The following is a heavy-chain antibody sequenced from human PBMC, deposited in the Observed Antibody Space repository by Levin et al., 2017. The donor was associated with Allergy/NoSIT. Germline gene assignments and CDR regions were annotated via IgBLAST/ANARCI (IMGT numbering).Heavy chain of an antibody. D-gene: IGHD6-6*01. CDR1: GFTFTTYA. J-gene: IGHJ5*02. V-gene: IGHV3-23*01. Sequence: PGGSLRLSCAASGFTFTTYAMSWVRQAPGKGLEWVSVISGSGGSKYYADSVKGRFTISRDNSKNTVELQMNSLRVEDTAVYYCAKDDRGGSSSAAEYNWFDPWGQGTLVTVSS. CDR3: AKDDRGGSSSAAEYNWFDP. CDR2: ISGSGGSK.